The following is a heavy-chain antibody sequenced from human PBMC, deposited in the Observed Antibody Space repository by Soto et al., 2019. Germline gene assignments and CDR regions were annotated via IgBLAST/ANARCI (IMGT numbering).Heavy chain of an antibody. V-gene: IGHV1-18*01. Sequence: ASVKVSCKASGYTFTSYAMHWVRQAPGQGLEWMGWISGYNGNTNYAQKLQGRVTMTTDTSTSTAYMELRSLRSDDTAVYYCARDRGGYARFDSWGPGILVTVFS. CDR3: ARDRGGYARFDS. D-gene: IGHD2-15*01. CDR1: GYTFTSYA. J-gene: IGHJ5*01. CDR2: ISGYNGNT.